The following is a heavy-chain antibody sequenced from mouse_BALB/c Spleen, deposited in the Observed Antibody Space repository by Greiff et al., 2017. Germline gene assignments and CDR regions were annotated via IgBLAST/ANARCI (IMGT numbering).Heavy chain of an antibody. CDR3: ARDYYGSSPYYFDY. D-gene: IGHD1-1*01. CDR2: IDPANGNT. V-gene: IGHV14-1*02. Sequence: EVQLQQSGAELARPGASVKLSCKASGYTFTSYWMHWVKQRPEQGLEWIGRIDPANGNTKYDPKFQGKATITADTSSNTAYLQLSSLTSEDTAVYYCARDYYGSSPYYFDYWGQGTTLTVSS. J-gene: IGHJ2*01. CDR1: GYTFTSYW.